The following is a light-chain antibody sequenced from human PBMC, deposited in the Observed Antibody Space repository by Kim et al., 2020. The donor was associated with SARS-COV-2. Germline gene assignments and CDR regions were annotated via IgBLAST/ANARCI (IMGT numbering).Light chain of an antibody. CDR3: AAWDDSLNGPV. CDR1: SSNIGSNA. Sequence: GQRVTISCSGSSSNIGSNAVNWYRQLPGTAPKLLIYSNNQRLSGVPDRFSGSKSGTSASLAISGLQSEDEADYYCAAWDDSLNGPVFGGGTQLTVL. CDR2: SNN. V-gene: IGLV1-44*01. J-gene: IGLJ2*01.